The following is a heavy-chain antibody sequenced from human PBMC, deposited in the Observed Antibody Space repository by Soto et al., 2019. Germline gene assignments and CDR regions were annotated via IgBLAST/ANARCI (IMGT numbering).Heavy chain of an antibody. D-gene: IGHD3-10*01. V-gene: IGHV1-8*01. CDR2: MNPGSGNT. CDR1: GYPFTNYE. CDR3: ARMASSGSLNWFDP. J-gene: IGHJ5*02. Sequence: GSVKVSFKACGYPFTNYEINLVRQATGQGLEWMGWMNPGSGNTGYARKFQGRVTMTRNISISTAYMELSRLGSDDTAIYYCARMASSGSLNWFDPWGQGTLVTVSS.